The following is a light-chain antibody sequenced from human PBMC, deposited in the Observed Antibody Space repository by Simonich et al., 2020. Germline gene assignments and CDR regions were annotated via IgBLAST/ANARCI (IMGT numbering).Light chain of an antibody. CDR1: QSVLYSSNHKNY. CDR2: WQS. CDR3: QQYYSTPRT. V-gene: IGKV4-1*01. J-gene: IGKJ1*01. Sequence: DIVMTQSPDSLAVSLGERATINCKSSQSVLYSSNHKNYLAWYQQKPGQPPKLLIYWQSTRESGVPDRFSGSGSGTDLTLTISSLQAEDVAVYYCQQYYSTPRTFGQGTKVEIK.